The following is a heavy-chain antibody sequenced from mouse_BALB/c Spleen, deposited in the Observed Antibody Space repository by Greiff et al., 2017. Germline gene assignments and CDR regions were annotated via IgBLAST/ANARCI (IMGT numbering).Heavy chain of an antibody. V-gene: IGHV1-9*01. CDR1: GYTFSSYW. D-gene: IGHD2-3*01. Sequence: QVQLQQSGAELMKPGASVKISCKATGYTFSSYWIEWVKQRPGHGLEWIGEILPGSGSTNYNEKFKGKATFTADTSSNTAYMQLSSLTSEDSAVYYCARGDDGYYVGFAYWGQGTLVTVSA. CDR3: ARGDDGYYVGFAY. CDR2: ILPGSGST. J-gene: IGHJ3*01.